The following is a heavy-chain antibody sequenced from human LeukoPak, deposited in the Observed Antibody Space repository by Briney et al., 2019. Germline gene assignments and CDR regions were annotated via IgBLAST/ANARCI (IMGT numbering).Heavy chain of an antibody. V-gene: IGHV3-30-3*01. CDR2: ISYDGSNK. CDR1: GFTFSSYA. J-gene: IGHJ4*02. Sequence: GGSLRLSCAASGFTFSSYAMHWVRQAPGKGLEWVAVISYDGSNKYYADSVKGRFTISRDNSKNTLYLQMNSLRAEDTAVYYCAKDRGNYYDSSGYYALDYWGQGTLVTVFS. CDR3: AKDRGNYYDSSGYYALDY. D-gene: IGHD3-22*01.